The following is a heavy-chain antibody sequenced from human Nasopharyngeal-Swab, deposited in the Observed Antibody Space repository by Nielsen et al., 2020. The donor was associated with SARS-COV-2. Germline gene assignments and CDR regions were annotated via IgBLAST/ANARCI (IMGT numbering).Heavy chain of an antibody. Sequence: GGPLRLSCAASGFTFSSYAMSWVRQAPGKGLEWVSAISGSGGSTYYADSVKGRFTISRDNSKNTLYLQMNSLRAEDTAVYYCAKDSYNWNPPHPIDYWGQGTLVTVSS. V-gene: IGHV3-23*01. CDR3: AKDSYNWNPPHPIDY. D-gene: IGHD1-20*01. J-gene: IGHJ4*02. CDR2: ISGSGGST. CDR1: GFTFSSYA.